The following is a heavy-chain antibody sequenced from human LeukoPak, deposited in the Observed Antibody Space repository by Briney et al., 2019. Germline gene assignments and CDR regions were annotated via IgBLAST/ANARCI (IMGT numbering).Heavy chain of an antibody. V-gene: IGHV3-21*01. Sequence: GGSLRLSCAASGFTFSSYSMNWVRQAPGKGLEWVSSISSSSSYIYYADSVKGRFTISRDNAKNSLYLQMNSLRAEDTAVYYCARTANFAAGYYIDYWGQGTLVTVSS. CDR2: ISSSSSYI. D-gene: IGHD6-13*01. J-gene: IGHJ4*02. CDR3: ARTANFAAGYYIDY. CDR1: GFTFSSYS.